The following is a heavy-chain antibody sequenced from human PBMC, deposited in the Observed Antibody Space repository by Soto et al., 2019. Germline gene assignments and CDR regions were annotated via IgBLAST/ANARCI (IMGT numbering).Heavy chain of an antibody. CDR2: ISSSGTST. J-gene: IGHJ4*02. CDR1: GFSFSSYA. D-gene: IGHD3-3*01. Sequence: EVHLLESGGGLVQPGGSLRLSCAASGFSFSSYAMSWVRQAPGKGLEWVSAISSSGTSTFYADSVRGRFTISRDTSRKTLDLEMNTLRAEDTTFYYCAKEWEGANYDLWSGYSFDSWGQGTLVTVAS. V-gene: IGHV3-23*01. CDR3: AKEWEGANYDLWSGYSFDS.